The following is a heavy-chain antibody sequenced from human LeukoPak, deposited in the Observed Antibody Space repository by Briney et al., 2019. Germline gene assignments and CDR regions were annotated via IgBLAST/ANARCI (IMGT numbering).Heavy chain of an antibody. D-gene: IGHD3-10*01. CDR3: ARHTYYYGSGSYPPRYYYYGMDV. J-gene: IGHJ6*02. CDR1: GGSISSYY. Sequence: SETLSLTCTVSGGSISSYYWSWIRQPAGKGLEWIGRIYTSGSTNYNPSLKSRVTMSVDTSKNQFSLKLSSVTAADTAVYYCARHTYYYGSGSYPPRYYYYGMDVWGQGTTVTVSS. CDR2: IYTSGST. V-gene: IGHV4-4*07.